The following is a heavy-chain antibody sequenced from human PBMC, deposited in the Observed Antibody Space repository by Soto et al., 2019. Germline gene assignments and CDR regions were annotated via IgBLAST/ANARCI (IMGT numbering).Heavy chain of an antibody. CDR1: EFSFSNYA. CDR2: ISDNGGTT. Sequence: GGSLGLSCAAYEFSFSNYAMRWVRQAPGKGLEWVSSISDNGGTTYYADSVKGRFTISRDNSKNTLYLQMNSLRAEDTAVYYCAKEPQQLLVYLDYRGQGTQVTVTS. D-gene: IGHD6-13*01. J-gene: IGHJ4*02. CDR3: AKEPQQLLVYLDY. V-gene: IGHV3-23*01.